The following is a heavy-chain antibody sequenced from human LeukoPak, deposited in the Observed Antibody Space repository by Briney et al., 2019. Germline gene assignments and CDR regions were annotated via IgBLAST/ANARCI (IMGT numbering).Heavy chain of an antibody. CDR3: ATSIAAAEGWFDP. Sequence: PSGTLSPTCAVSGGSISSSNWCSWVRQPPGKGLEWIGEIYHSGSTNYNPSLKSRVTISVDKSKKQFSLKLSSVTAADTAVYYCATSIAAAEGWFDPWGQGTLVTVSS. J-gene: IGHJ5*02. CDR1: GGSISSSNW. V-gene: IGHV4-4*02. CDR2: IYHSGST. D-gene: IGHD6-13*01.